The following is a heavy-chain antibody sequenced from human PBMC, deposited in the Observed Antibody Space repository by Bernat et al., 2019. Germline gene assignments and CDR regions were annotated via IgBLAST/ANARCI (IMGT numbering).Heavy chain of an antibody. J-gene: IGHJ6*02. CDR3: ARDGQLVGSSQYYGMDV. V-gene: IGHV1-69*12. Sequence: QVQLVQSGAEVKKPGSSVKVSCKASGGTFSSYAISWVRQAPGQGLEWMGGIIPIFGTANYAQKFQGRVTITADESTSTAYMELSSLRSEDTAVYYCARDGQLVGSSQYYGMDVWGQGTTVTVSS. D-gene: IGHD6-6*01. CDR2: IIPIFGTA. CDR1: GGTFSSYA.